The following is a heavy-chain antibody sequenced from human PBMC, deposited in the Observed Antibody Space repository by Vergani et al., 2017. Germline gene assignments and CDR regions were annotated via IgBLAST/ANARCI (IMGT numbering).Heavy chain of an antibody. V-gene: IGHV4-39*07. CDR2: IYYSGST. J-gene: IGHJ5*02. CDR1: GGPISSSSYY. Sequence: QLQLQESGPGLVKPSETLSLTCTVSGGPISSSSYYWGWIRQPPGKGLEWIGSIYYSGSTYYNPSLKSRVTISVDPSKNQFSLKRSSVTAADTAVYYCARDGDTAMGPNWFDPWGQGTLVTVSS. CDR3: ARDGDTAMGPNWFDP. D-gene: IGHD5-18*01.